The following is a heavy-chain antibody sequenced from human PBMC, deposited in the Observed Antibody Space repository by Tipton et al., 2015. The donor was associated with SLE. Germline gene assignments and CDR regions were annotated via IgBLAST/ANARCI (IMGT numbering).Heavy chain of an antibody. CDR2: INHSGST. V-gene: IGHV4-34*01. Sequence: TLSLTCAVYGGSFSGYYWSWIRQPPGKGLEWIGEINHSGSTNYNPSLTSRVTISVDTSKNQFSLKLSSVTAADTAVYYCARDSSSPGFDLWGRGTLVTVSS. J-gene: IGHJ2*01. CDR3: ARDSSSPGFDL. D-gene: IGHD6-13*01. CDR1: GGSFSGYY.